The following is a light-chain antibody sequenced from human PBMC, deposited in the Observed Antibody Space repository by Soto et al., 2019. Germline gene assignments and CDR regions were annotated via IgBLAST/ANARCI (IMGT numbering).Light chain of an antibody. CDR1: QSISSN. CDR2: GAS. CDR3: QHYNNWPAWT. V-gene: IGKV3-15*01. Sequence: EIVMTQSPATLSVSPGERATLSCRASQSISSNLAWYQQKPGQAPRLLIYGASTRATGIPARFSGSGSGTEFTLTISSLKSEDFAVYYCQHYNNWPAWTFGQGTKVEIK. J-gene: IGKJ1*01.